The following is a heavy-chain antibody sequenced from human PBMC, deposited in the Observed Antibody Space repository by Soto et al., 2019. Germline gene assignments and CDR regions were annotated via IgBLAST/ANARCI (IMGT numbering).Heavy chain of an antibody. J-gene: IGHJ4*02. D-gene: IGHD6-13*01. V-gene: IGHV3-74*01. CDR3: AQAAAGTLDY. CDR1: EFTFSGYW. CDR2: INSDGSSI. Sequence: GGSLRLSCAASEFTFSGYWMHWVRQGPGKGLVWVSRINSDGSSISYADSVKGRFTISRDNAKTTLYLQMNSLRVEDTAIYYCAQAAAGTLDYWGQGTLVTVSS.